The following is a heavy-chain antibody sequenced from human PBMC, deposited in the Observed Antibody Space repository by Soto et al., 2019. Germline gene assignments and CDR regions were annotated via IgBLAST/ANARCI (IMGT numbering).Heavy chain of an antibody. V-gene: IGHV1-69*12. Sequence: QVQLVQSGAEVKKPGSSVKVSCKASGGTFSSYAISWVRQAPGQGLEWMGGIIPIFGTANYAQKFQGRVTITANESTSTADMGLSSLRSEDTAVYYCARDGADGNFDYWGQGTLVTVSS. CDR3: ARDGADGNFDY. CDR1: GGTFSSYA. D-gene: IGHD1-26*01. J-gene: IGHJ4*02. CDR2: IIPIFGTA.